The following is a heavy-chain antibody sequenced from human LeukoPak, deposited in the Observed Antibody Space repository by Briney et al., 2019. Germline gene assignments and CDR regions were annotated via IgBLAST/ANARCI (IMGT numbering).Heavy chain of an antibody. CDR3: ARDLRIIAARRDGFDY. CDR1: GFTFSSYS. J-gene: IGHJ4*02. Sequence: GGSLRLSCATSGFTFSSYSMNWVRQAPGKGLEWVSSISSSSSYIYYADSVKGRFTISRDNAKNSLYLQMNSLRAEDTAVYYCARDLRIIAARRDGFDYWGQGTLVTVSS. CDR2: ISSSSSYI. D-gene: IGHD6-6*01. V-gene: IGHV3-21*01.